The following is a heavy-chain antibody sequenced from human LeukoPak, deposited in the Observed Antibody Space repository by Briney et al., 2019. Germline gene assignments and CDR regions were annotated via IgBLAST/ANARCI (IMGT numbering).Heavy chain of an antibody. CDR3: ARSSSSWYREFDY. CDR1: GGSISSSSYY. V-gene: IGHV4-39*07. J-gene: IGHJ4*02. Sequence: PSETLSLTRTVSGGSISSSSYYWGWIRQPPGKGLEWIGSIYYSGSTYYNPSLKSRVTISVDTSKNQFSLKLSSVTAADTAVYYCARSSSSWYREFDYWGQGTLVTVSS. CDR2: IYYSGST. D-gene: IGHD6-13*01.